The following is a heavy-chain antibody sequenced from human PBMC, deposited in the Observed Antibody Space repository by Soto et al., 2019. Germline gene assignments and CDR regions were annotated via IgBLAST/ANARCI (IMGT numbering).Heavy chain of an antibody. CDR2: ISYDGSNK. V-gene: IGHV3-30*18. CDR3: AKFGAGGGTRADY. D-gene: IGHD3-16*01. CDR1: GFTFSSYG. J-gene: IGHJ4*02. Sequence: PGGSLRLSCAASGFTFSSYGMHWVRQAPGKGLEWVAVISYDGSNKYYADSVKGRFTISRDNSKNTLYLQMNSLRAEDTAVYYCAKFGAGGGTRADYWGQGTLVTVSS.